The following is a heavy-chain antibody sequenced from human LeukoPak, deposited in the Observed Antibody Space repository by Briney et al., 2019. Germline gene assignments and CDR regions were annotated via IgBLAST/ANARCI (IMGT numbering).Heavy chain of an antibody. CDR3: AKAVTVTTSRYEPFDY. J-gene: IGHJ4*02. Sequence: GGSLRLSCAASGFTFSSYWMSWVRQAPGKGLEWVAFLQYDGSSKFYADSVKGRFTISRDISKNTLYLQMNSLRVEDTAVYYCAKAVTVTTSRYEPFDYWGQGALVTVSS. CDR2: LQYDGSSK. D-gene: IGHD4-11*01. V-gene: IGHV3-30*02. CDR1: GFTFSSYW.